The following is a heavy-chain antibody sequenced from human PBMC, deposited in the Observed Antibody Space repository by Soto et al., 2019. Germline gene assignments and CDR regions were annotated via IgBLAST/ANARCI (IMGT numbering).Heavy chain of an antibody. V-gene: IGHV1-18*01. CDR3: AKAEDDILTGSTHKTDY. CDR2: ISAYNGDT. J-gene: IGHJ4*02. CDR1: GYTFSTHV. D-gene: IGHD3-9*01. Sequence: ASVKVSCKASGYTFSTHVISWVRQAPGQGLQWMGWISAYNGDTNYAQKFQGRLTVTTDTSTSTAYMELENLRSDDTAVYYCAKAEDDILTGSTHKTDYWGQG.